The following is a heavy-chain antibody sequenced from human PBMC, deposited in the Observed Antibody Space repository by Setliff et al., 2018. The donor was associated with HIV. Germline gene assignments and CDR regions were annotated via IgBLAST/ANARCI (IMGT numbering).Heavy chain of an antibody. D-gene: IGHD1-26*01. CDR2: INPNSGGT. J-gene: IGHJ3*02. Sequence: ASVKVSCKASGYTFTGYYMHWVRQAPGQGLEWMGRINPNSGGTNYAQKCQGRVTMTRDTSISKAYMELSRPRSDDTAVYYCARGTRVGANDAFDIWGQGTMVTVS. CDR1: GYTFTGYY. V-gene: IGHV1-2*06. CDR3: ARGTRVGANDAFDI.